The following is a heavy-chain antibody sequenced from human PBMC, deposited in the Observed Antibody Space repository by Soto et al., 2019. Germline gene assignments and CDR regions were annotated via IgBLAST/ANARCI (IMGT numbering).Heavy chain of an antibody. Sequence: PGGSLRLSCAASGFTFDDYAMHWVRQAPGKGLEWVSGISWNSGSIGYADSVEGRFTISRDNAKNSLYLQMNSLRAEDTALYYCAKDIHYDSSGYYGFDYWGQGTLVTVSS. CDR2: ISWNSGSI. CDR1: GFTFDDYA. V-gene: IGHV3-9*01. CDR3: AKDIHYDSSGYYGFDY. J-gene: IGHJ4*02. D-gene: IGHD3-22*01.